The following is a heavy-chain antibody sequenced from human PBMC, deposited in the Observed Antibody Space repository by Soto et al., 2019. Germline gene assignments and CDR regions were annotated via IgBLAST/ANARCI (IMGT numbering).Heavy chain of an antibody. CDR1: GFTFSSYA. CDR2: ISGSGGST. D-gene: IGHD6-13*01. Sequence: EVQLLESGGGLVQPGGSLRLSCAASGFTFSSYAMSWVRQAPGKGLEWVSAISGSGGSTYYADSVKGRFTISRDNSKNTLYLQMNSLRAEDTAVYYCAKDPWAGGAAAGDIDYWGQGTLVTVSS. CDR3: AKDPWAGGAAAGDIDY. J-gene: IGHJ4*02. V-gene: IGHV3-23*01.